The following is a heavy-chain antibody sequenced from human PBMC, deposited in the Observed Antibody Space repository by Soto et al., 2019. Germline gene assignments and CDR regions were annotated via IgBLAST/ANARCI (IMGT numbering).Heavy chain of an antibody. Sequence: QVHLVQSGADGRKSGSSVRVPCTASGGGTLSNDVISWGRQAPGQGLEWLGRISPFFGTTDYSQSFQGRRTKTGDPPTGTVELGRRRLKAGGTAGYYRARVGVNERPLGSFDPWGQGTLVTVSS. CDR3: ARVGVNERPLGSFDP. D-gene: IGHD1-26*01. V-gene: IGHV1-69*01. CDR2: ISPFFGTT. CDR1: GGGTLSNDV. J-gene: IGHJ5*02.